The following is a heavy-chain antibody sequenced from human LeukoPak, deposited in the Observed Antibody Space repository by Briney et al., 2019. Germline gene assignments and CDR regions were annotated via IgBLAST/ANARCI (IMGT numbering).Heavy chain of an antibody. CDR3: ARDRGKTSPYYYVDV. Sequence: PGGSLRLSCAASGFTFSSYSMNWVRQAPGKGLEWVSSISSSSSYIYYADSVKGRFTISRDNAKNSLYLQMNSLRAEDTAVYYCARDRGKTSPYYYVDVWGKGTTVTVSS. V-gene: IGHV3-21*01. CDR1: GFTFSSYS. CDR2: ISSSSSYI. D-gene: IGHD4-23*01. J-gene: IGHJ6*03.